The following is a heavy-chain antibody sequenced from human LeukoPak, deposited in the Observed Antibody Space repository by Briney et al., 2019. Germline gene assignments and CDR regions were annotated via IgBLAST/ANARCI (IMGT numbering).Heavy chain of an antibody. V-gene: IGHV3-23*01. Sequence: GGSLRPSCAASGFTFSSYAMSWVRQAPGKGLEWVSAISGSGGSTYYADSVKGRFTISRDNSKNTLYLQMNSLRAEDTAVYYCAKSQYQLLLRFWGQGTLVTVSS. CDR3: AKSQYQLLLRF. D-gene: IGHD2-2*01. J-gene: IGHJ4*02. CDR2: ISGSGGST. CDR1: GFTFSSYA.